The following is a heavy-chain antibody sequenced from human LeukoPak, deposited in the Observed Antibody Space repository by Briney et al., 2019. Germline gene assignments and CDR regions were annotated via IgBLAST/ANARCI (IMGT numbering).Heavy chain of an antibody. J-gene: IGHJ4*02. D-gene: IGHD2-21*02. CDR3: ARSLNPYCGGDCLGMFDY. Sequence: SETLSLTCAVSRFSISSGYYWGWIRQPPGKGLDWVGAIYHSGNTFYNPSLKNRVTISVDTSKNQFSLKLTSVTAADTAVYYCARSLNPYCGGDCLGMFDYWGQGTLVAVSS. CDR2: IYHSGNT. V-gene: IGHV4-38-2*01. CDR1: RFSISSGYY.